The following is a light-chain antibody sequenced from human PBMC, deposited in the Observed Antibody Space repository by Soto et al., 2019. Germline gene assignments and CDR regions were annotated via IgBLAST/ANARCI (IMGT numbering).Light chain of an antibody. Sequence: EIVMTQSPATLSVSPGERATLSCRASQSVSSNLAWYQQKPGQAPRLLIYGASTRAPGIPARFSGSGSGTEFTLTISRLQSEDFAVYYCQQYNNGYTFGQGTKLEIK. CDR2: GAS. J-gene: IGKJ2*01. CDR3: QQYNNGYT. V-gene: IGKV3-15*01. CDR1: QSVSSN.